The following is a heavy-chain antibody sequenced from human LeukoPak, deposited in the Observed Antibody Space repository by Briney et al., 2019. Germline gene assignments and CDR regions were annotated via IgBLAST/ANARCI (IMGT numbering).Heavy chain of an antibody. Sequence: PSETLTLTCTVSGYSPSNRHWWGSIRQPPGKGLEWIGYIYYSGSAYYNASLKSRVTLSVDSSKNQFSLELSSVTAVDTAIYYCARNQAVATNRVAFEVSGPGKMVIVSS. J-gene: IGHJ3*01. CDR2: IYYSGSA. V-gene: IGHV4-28*01. D-gene: IGHD6-19*01. CDR1: GYSPSNRHW. CDR3: ARNQAVATNRVAFEV.